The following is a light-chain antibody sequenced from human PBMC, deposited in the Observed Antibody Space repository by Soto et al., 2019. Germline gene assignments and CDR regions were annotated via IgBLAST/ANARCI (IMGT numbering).Light chain of an antibody. J-gene: IGLJ1*01. CDR3: CSYGGSSTFPYV. V-gene: IGLV2-23*02. CDR1: SSDVGTYNL. CDR2: EVT. Sequence: QSVLAQPASVSGSPEQSITISCTGTSSDVGTYNLVSWYQQHPGKAPKLIIYEVTERPSGISNRFSGSKFGNTASLTISGLLPEDEADYYCCSYGGSSTFPYVFGTGTK.